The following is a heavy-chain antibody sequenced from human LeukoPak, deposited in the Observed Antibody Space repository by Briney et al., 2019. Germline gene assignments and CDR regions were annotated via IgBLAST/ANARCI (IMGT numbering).Heavy chain of an antibody. CDR3: AKEGDYYYYYMDV. V-gene: IGHV3-23*01. CDR2: FSGSGGST. J-gene: IGHJ6*03. CDR1: GFTFSSYA. Sequence: PGGSLRLSCAASGFTFSSYAMSWVRQAPGKGLECISGFSGSGGSTYYADSVKGRFTISRDNSKNTLYLQMNSLRAEDTAVYYCAKEGDYYYYYMDVWGKGTTVTISS.